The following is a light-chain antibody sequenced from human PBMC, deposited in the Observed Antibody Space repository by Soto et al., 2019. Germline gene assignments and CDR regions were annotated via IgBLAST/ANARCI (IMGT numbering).Light chain of an antibody. CDR1: QGISNY. V-gene: IGKV1-27*01. CDR2: AAS. Sequence: DIQMTQSPSSLSASVGDRVTITCRASQGISNYLAWYQQKPGKVPKLLIYAASTLQSGVPSRFSGSGSGTDFTLTISSLQPEDVATYYCQKYNSATRPRLTFGGGTKVEIK. J-gene: IGKJ4*01. CDR3: QKYNSATRPRLT.